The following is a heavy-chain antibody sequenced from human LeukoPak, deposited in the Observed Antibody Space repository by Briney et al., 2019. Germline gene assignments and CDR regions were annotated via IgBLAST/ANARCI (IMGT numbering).Heavy chain of an antibody. CDR2: TYYRSTWSN. CDR3: ARDFGTTGWHTFDY. D-gene: IGHD6-19*01. Sequence: SQTLSLTCVVSGDSVSSKNGAWNWIRQSPSSGLEWLGRTYYRSTWSNEYAESMEGRMTISQDTSKNQYSLHLNSVTPDDTAVYYCARDFGTTGWHTFDYWGQGTLVTVSS. V-gene: IGHV6-1*01. J-gene: IGHJ4*02. CDR1: GDSVSSKNGA.